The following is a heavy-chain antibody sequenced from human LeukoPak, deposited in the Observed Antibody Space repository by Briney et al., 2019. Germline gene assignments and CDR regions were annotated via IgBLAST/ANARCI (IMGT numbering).Heavy chain of an antibody. CDR2: INPNSGGT. D-gene: IGHD1-1*01. Sequence: ASVKVSCKASGYTFTGYYMHWVRQAPGQGLEWMGWINPNSGGTNYAQKFQGRVTMTRDTSISTAYMELSRLRSGDTAVYYCARVEVLLSAFDIWGQGTMVTVSS. J-gene: IGHJ3*02. CDR1: GYTFTGYY. CDR3: ARVEVLLSAFDI. V-gene: IGHV1-2*02.